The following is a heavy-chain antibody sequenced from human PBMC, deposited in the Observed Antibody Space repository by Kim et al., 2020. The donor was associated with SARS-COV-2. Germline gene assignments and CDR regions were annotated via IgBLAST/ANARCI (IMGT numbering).Heavy chain of an antibody. Sequence: GGSLRLSCAASGFTFSDYYMSWIRQAPGKGLEWVSYISSSSSYTNYADSVKGRFTISRDNAKNSLYLQMNSLRAEDTAVYYCARDRILDYYYGMDVWGQGTTVTVSS. J-gene: IGHJ6*02. CDR1: GFTFSDYY. V-gene: IGHV3-11*05. CDR3: ARDRILDYYYGMDV. CDR2: ISSSSSYT.